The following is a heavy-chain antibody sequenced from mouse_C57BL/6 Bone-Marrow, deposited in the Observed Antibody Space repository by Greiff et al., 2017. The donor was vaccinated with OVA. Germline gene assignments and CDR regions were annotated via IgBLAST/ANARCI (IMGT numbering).Heavy chain of an antibody. CDR2: ISYDGSN. J-gene: IGHJ3*01. D-gene: IGHD1-1*01. V-gene: IGHV3-6*01. Sequence: EVQLKESGPGLVKPSQSLSLTCSVTGYSITSGYYWNWIRQFPGNKLEWMGYISYDGSNNYNPSLKNRISITRDTSKNQFFLKLNSLTTEDTATYYCARDGDYGREAYWGQGTLVTVSA. CDR1: GYSITSGYY. CDR3: ARDGDYGREAY.